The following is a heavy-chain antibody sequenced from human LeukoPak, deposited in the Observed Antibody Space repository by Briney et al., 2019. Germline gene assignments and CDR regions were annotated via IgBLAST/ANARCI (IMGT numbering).Heavy chain of an antibody. CDR1: GFSFDDYA. Sequence: GGSLRLSCAASGFSFDDYAMHWVRQAPGKGLEWVSLISGDGDSTYYADSVKGRFTISRGNGKDSLYLQMNSLRTEDTALYYCAKDTGITPSGISGFFDFWGQGTLVTVSS. V-gene: IGHV3-43*02. CDR2: ISGDGDST. CDR3: AKDTGITPSGISGFFDF. J-gene: IGHJ4*02. D-gene: IGHD6-13*01.